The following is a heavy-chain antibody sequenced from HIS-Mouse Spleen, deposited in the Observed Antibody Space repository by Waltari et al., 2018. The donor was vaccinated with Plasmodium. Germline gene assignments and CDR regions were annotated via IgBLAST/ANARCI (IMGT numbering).Heavy chain of an antibody. Sequence: EVQLVESGGGLVKPGGSPRLSCAASGFTFSSYTMNWVRQAPGKGLEWVSSISSSSSYIYYADSVKGRFTISRDNAKNSLYLQMNSLRAEDTAVYYCARDPPLSITGDLDAFDIWGQGTMVTVSS. V-gene: IGHV3-21*01. J-gene: IGHJ3*02. CDR3: ARDPPLSITGDLDAFDI. CDR1: GFTFSSYT. D-gene: IGHD7-27*01. CDR2: ISSSSSYI.